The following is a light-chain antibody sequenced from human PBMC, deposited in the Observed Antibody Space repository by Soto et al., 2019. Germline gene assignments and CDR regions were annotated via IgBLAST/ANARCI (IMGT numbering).Light chain of an antibody. V-gene: IGKV1-33*01. Sequence: DIQMTQSPSSLSASVGQRVTITCQASQDISNHLIWYQQKPGKAPKFLIYDASNLETGVPSRFSGSGSGTDFTSSISSLQPEDVATYFCQQSHILPRTFGPGTKVGIK. CDR3: QQSHILPRT. CDR1: QDISNH. J-gene: IGKJ3*01. CDR2: DAS.